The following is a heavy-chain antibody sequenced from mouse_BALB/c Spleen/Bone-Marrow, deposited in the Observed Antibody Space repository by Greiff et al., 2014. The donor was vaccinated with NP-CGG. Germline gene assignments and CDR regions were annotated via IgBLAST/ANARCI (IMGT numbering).Heavy chain of an antibody. CDR3: ASQDVYYYAMDY. D-gene: IGHD3-2*02. V-gene: IGHV3-2*02. Sequence: DVHLVESGPGLVKPSQSLSLTCTVTGYSITSDYAWNWIRQFPGNKLEWMGYISYSGSTSYNPSLKSRISITRGTSKNQFFLQLNSVTTEDTATYYCASQDVYYYAMDYWGQGTSVTVSS. CDR2: ISYSGST. J-gene: IGHJ4*01. CDR1: GYSITSDYA.